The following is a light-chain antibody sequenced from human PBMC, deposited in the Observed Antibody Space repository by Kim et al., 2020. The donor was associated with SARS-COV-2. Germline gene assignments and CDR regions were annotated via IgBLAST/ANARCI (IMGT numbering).Light chain of an antibody. CDR2: NAS. CDR1: QSVRTW. Sequence: DIQMTQSPSTLSASVGDRVTITCRASQSVRTWLAWYQQKPGKAPELLVYNASTLQSGVPSRFSGSGSGTEFTLTISSLQPEDFATYYCQHYNSYPYIFRKGNKLEI. V-gene: IGKV1-5*03. J-gene: IGKJ2*01. CDR3: QHYNSYPYI.